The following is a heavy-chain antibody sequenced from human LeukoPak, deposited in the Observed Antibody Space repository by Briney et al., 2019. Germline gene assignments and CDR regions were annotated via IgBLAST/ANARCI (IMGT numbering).Heavy chain of an antibody. V-gene: IGHV3-74*01. J-gene: IGHJ4*02. CDR2: IRSDGSST. D-gene: IGHD6-25*01. CDR1: GFTFSTYW. CDR3: ARDSSGWGFDY. Sequence: GRSLRLSCAASGFTFSTYWMHWVRQAPGKGLVWVSGIRSDGSSTIYADSVKGRFTISRDNARNTLYLQVNSLRDEDTAVYYCARDSSGWGFDYWGQGSLVTVSS.